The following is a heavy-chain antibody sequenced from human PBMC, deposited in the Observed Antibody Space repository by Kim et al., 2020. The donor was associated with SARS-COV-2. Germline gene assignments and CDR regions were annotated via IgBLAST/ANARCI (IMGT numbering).Heavy chain of an antibody. J-gene: IGHJ5*02. CDR3: ARRGGRSNWNDAEGYNWFDP. CDR2: IDPSDSYT. D-gene: IGHD1-20*01. Sequence: GESLKISCKGSGYSFTSYWISWVRQMPGKGLEWMGRIDPSDSYTNYSPSFQGHVTISADKSISPAYLQWSSLKASDTAMYYCARRGGRSNWNDAEGYNWFDPWGQGTLVTVSS. CDR1: GYSFTSYW. V-gene: IGHV5-10-1*01.